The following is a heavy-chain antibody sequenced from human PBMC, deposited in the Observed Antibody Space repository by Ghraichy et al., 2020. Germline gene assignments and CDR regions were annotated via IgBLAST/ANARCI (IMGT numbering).Heavy chain of an antibody. V-gene: IGHV3-30*18. D-gene: IGHD2-8*01. Sequence: GGSLNISCAASGFTFSSYGMHWVRQAPGKGLEWVAVISYDGSNKYYADSVKGRFTISRDNSKNTLYLQMNSLRAEDTAVYYCAKSSLIVLMVYADYWGQGTLVTVSS. CDR2: ISYDGSNK. CDR3: AKSSLIVLMVYADY. CDR1: GFTFSSYG. J-gene: IGHJ4*02.